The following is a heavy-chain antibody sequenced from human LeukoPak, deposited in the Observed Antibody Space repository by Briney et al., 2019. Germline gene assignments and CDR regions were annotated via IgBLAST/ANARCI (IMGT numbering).Heavy chain of an antibody. D-gene: IGHD6-19*01. Sequence: GGSLRLSCAASGFTFKTYWMIWVRRPPGKGLEWVANINQDGSEKYYVDSVKGRFTVSRDNAKNSLYLQMNSLRAEDTAVYYCARDRGIAVAGMIDYWGQGTLVTVSS. CDR3: ARDRGIAVAGMIDY. CDR2: INQDGSEK. J-gene: IGHJ4*02. CDR1: GFTFKTYW. V-gene: IGHV3-7*01.